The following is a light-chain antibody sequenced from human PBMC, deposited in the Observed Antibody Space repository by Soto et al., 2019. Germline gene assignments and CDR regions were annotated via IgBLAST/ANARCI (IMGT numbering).Light chain of an antibody. V-gene: IGLV1-44*01. CDR1: SSNIGSDT. J-gene: IGLJ3*02. Sequence: QSVLTQPPSASETPGQRVTISCSGSSSNIGSDTVNWYQQLPGTAPKLLIYSNNQRPSGVPDRFSGSKSGTSASLAISGLQSEDEADYYCAAWDDRLNGPVFGGGTKLTVL. CDR3: AAWDDRLNGPV. CDR2: SNN.